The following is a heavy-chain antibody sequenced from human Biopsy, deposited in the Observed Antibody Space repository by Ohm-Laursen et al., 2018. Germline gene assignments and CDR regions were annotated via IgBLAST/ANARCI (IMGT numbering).Heavy chain of an antibody. CDR2: NIPILGTG. CDR1: EGTFSNYG. J-gene: IGHJ1*01. V-gene: IGHV1-69*06. Sequence: GASVKVSCKPPEGTFSNYGVNWVRQAPGQGLEWLGGNIPILGTGNYAQKFQDRVTVAANTSTSTATMELRSLRSDDTAVYYCATKLTGYFHHWGQGTLVTVSS. D-gene: IGHD3-9*01. CDR3: ATKLTGYFHH.